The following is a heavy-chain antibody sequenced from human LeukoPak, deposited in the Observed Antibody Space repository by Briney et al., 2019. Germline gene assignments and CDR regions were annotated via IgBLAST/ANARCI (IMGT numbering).Heavy chain of an antibody. CDR2: ISPNSGGT. J-gene: IGHJ4*02. V-gene: IGHV1-2*02. D-gene: IGHD6-19*01. CDR3: SRLSFIAVAVEYYFVS. Sequence: ASVKVSCKASGYTFTDHYIQWVRQAPGQGLEWIGWISPNSGGTNSAQKFQGRVTMTRDTSISTAYMELSSLTSDDTAVYYCSRLSFIAVAVEYYFVSWGERTLVTVSS. CDR1: GYTFTDHY.